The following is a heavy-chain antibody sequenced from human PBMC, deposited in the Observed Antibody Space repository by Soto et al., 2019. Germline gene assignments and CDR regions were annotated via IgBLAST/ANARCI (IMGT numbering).Heavy chain of an antibody. CDR1: GGTFSSYA. CDR2: IIPIFGTA. J-gene: IGHJ6*02. D-gene: IGHD2-15*01. CDR3: ARGQGYCSGGSCYSGHTSPQNYYSYGMDV. Sequence: SVKVSCKASGGTFSSYAISWVRQAPGQGLEWMGGIIPIFGTANYAQKFQGRVTITADESTSTAYMELSSLRSEDTAVYYCARGQGYCSGGSCYSGHTSPQNYYSYGMDVWGQGTTVTVSS. V-gene: IGHV1-69*13.